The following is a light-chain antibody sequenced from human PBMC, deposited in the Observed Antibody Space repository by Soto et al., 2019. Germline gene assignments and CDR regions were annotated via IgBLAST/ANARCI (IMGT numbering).Light chain of an antibody. Sequence: DIQMTQSPSSLYASVGDRVTIACQSSHDVSRNLNWFQQKPGEAPKLLIYDASNLERGVPSRFSGNGSGTHFTFTISSLQPEDVATYYCKQYNSMLSFGGGT. CDR3: KQYNSMLS. V-gene: IGKV1-33*01. CDR2: DAS. CDR1: HDVSRN. J-gene: IGKJ4*01.